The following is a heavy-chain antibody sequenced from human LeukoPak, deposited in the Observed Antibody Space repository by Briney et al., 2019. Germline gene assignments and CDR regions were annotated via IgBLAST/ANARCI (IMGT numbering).Heavy chain of an antibody. Sequence: GESLKISCKVSGYSFPSYWITWVRQVPGKGLEWMGRIAPSDSYTDYSPSFDGHVTMSAKRSISTVYLQWSSLKASDTAIYYCVRQPPGVYDTTQNWFDPWGQGTLVTVSS. D-gene: IGHD3-22*01. CDR1: GYSFPSYW. CDR3: VRQPPGVYDTTQNWFDP. CDR2: IAPSDSYT. J-gene: IGHJ5*02. V-gene: IGHV5-10-1*01.